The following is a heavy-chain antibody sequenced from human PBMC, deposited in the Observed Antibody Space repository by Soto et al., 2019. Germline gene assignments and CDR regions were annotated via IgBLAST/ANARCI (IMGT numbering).Heavy chain of an antibody. J-gene: IGHJ6*02. CDR2: INHSGST. V-gene: IGHV4-34*01. Sequence: PSETLSLTCAVYGGSFSGYYWSWIRQPPGKGLEWIGEINHSGSTNYNPSLKSRVTISVDTSKNQFSLKLSSVTAADTAVYYCARQKLYYDFWSGYPSHYYYGMDVWGQGTTVTVSS. CDR1: GGSFSGYY. D-gene: IGHD3-3*01. CDR3: ARQKLYYDFWSGYPSHYYYGMDV.